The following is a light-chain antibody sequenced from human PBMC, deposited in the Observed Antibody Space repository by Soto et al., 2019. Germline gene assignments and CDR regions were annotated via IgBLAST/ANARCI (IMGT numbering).Light chain of an antibody. CDR2: GAS. V-gene: IGKV3-20*01. CDR3: LQYGASPRT. J-gene: IGKJ1*01. Sequence: EIVLTQSPDTLSKSPRERATLSCRASQSVSSSYLAWYQQKPGQAPRLLIYGASSRATGIPDRFSGSGSGTDFTLTISILETEDFAVHYCLQYGASPRTCGQEPNVDIQ. CDR1: QSVSSSY.